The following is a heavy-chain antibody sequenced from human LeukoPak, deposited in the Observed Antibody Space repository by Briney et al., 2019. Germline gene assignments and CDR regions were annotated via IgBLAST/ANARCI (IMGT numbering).Heavy chain of an antibody. CDR1: GGTFSSYA. D-gene: IGHD5-12*01. CDR3: ARDWATGTQNYGMDV. V-gene: IGHV1-69*13. Sequence: GASVRVSCKASGGTFSSYAISGVRQAPGHGLEWRGGIIPIFGTANYAQKFQGRVTITADESTSTAYMELSSLRSEDTAVYYCARDWATGTQNYGMDVWGQGTTVTVSS. J-gene: IGHJ6*02. CDR2: IIPIFGTA.